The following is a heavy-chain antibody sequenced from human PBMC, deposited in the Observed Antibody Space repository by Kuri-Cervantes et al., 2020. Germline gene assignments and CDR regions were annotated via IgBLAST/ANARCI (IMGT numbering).Heavy chain of an antibody. CDR1: GFTFSSYW. CDR2: IKQDGSEK. J-gene: IGHJ6*02. D-gene: IGHD2-2*01. Sequence: GGSLRLSCAASGFTFSSYWMSWVRQAPGKGLEWVANIKQDGSEKYYVDSVKGRFTISRDNAKNSLYLQMNSLRAEDTAVYYCARGIVVPAAMLYYYYYYGMDVWGQGTTVTVSS. CDR3: ARGIVVPAAMLYYYYYYGMDV. V-gene: IGHV3-7*01.